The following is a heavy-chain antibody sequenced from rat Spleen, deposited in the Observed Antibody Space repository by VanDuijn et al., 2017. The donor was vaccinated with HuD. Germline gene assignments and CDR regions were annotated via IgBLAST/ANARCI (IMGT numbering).Heavy chain of an antibody. Sequence: EVQLVESGGGLVQPGRSLKFSCAASGFTFSDYAMAWVRQAPKKGLEWAATIIYDGSSTYYRDSVKGRFTISRDNAKSTLYLQMNSLRSEDTATYYCARHDYSSYISYNWFAYWGQGTLVTVSS. V-gene: IGHV5-17*01. CDR1: GFTFSDYA. D-gene: IGHD1-2*01. J-gene: IGHJ3*01. CDR3: ARHDYSSYISYNWFAY. CDR2: IIYDGSST.